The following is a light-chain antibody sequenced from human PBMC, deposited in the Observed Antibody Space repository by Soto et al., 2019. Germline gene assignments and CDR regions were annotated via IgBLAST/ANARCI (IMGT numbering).Light chain of an antibody. Sequence: DIQMTQSPSSLSASVGDRVTITCQASQDISNYLNWYQQKPGKAPKHLIYDASNLETGVPSRFSGSGSWTDFTFTISSLQPEDIATYYCQQYDNLPPFTFGPGTKVDIK. CDR1: QDISNY. J-gene: IGKJ3*01. CDR3: QQYDNLPPFT. V-gene: IGKV1-33*01. CDR2: DAS.